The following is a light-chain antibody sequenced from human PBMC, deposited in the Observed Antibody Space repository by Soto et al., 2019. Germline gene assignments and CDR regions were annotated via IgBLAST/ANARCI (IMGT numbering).Light chain of an antibody. CDR2: GAS. J-gene: IGKJ1*01. Sequence: DIQMTQSPSSLSGSLAYRFTFTCLVSQSISSYLNWYQQKPGKAPKLLIYGASSLASGVPSRFSGSGSGTEFTLTISSLQPDDFATYYCQQHNGYSERMFGQGTKVDI. CDR1: QSISSY. CDR3: QQHNGYSERM. V-gene: IGKV1-5*01.